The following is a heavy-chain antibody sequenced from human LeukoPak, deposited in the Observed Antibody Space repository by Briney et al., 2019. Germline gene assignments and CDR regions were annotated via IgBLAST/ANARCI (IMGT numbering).Heavy chain of an antibody. J-gene: IGHJ5*02. CDR2: INHSGST. Sequence: SSETLSLTCAVYGGSFSGYYWNRIRQPPGKGLEWIGEINHSGSTNYNPSLKSRVTISVDTSKNQFSLKLSSVTAADTAVYYCASYMVRGPMGSSWGQGTLVTVSS. D-gene: IGHD3-10*01. CDR1: GGSFSGYY. CDR3: ASYMVRGPMGSS. V-gene: IGHV4-34*01.